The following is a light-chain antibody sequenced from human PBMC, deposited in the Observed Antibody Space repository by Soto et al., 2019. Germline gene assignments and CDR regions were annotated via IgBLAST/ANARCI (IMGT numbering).Light chain of an antibody. CDR2: GNS. J-gene: IGLJ3*02. CDR1: SSNIGAGYD. CDR3: QSYDSSLSGSV. Sequence: QSALTQPPSVSGAPGQRVTISCTGSSSNIGAGYDVHWYQQLPGTAHKLLIYGNSNRPSGVPDRFSGSKSGTSASLAITGLQAEDEADYYCQSYDSSLSGSVFGGGTKLTVL. V-gene: IGLV1-40*01.